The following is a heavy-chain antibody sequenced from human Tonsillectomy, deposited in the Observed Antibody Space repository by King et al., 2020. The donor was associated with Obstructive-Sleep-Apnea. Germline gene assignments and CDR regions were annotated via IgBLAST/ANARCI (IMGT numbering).Heavy chain of an antibody. CDR1: GFSLSTSGVG. D-gene: IGHD3-9*01. J-gene: IGHJ1*01. CDR2: IYWADDK. V-gene: IGHV2-5*02. Sequence: ITLKESGPTLVKPTQTLTLTCTFSGFSLSTSGVGVGWIRQPPGKALEWLALIYWADDKRYSPSLKSRLTITKDTSKNQVVLTRTNMDPVDTATYYCAHRQRTYYDILTGYYRGGGDFQHWGQGTLVTVSS. CDR3: AHRQRTYYDILTGYYRGGGDFQH.